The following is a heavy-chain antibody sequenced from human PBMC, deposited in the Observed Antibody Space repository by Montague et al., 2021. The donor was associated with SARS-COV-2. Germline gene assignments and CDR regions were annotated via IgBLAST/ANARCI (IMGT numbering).Heavy chain of an antibody. CDR1: GDYISAGWYY. Sequence: TLSLTCTVSGDYISAGWYYWIWIRQHPEKGLEWIGNIYYSGRTSYNPSLESRVTISIATAANPFSLMMTSVTAAATAVYYCAKVHLDGSFWGGTTWFDPWGPGIRVTVSS. V-gene: IGHV4-31*03. D-gene: IGHD3-3*01. J-gene: IGHJ5*02. CDR2: IYYSGRT. CDR3: AKVHLDGSFWGGTTWFDP.